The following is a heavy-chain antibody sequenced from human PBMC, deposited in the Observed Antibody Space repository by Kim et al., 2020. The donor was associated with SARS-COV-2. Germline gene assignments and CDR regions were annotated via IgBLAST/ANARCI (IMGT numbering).Heavy chain of an antibody. V-gene: IGHV3-33*05. D-gene: IGHD3-22*01. CDR1: GFTFSSYG. CDR2: ISYDGSNK. Sequence: GGSLRLSCAASGFTFSSYGMHWVRQAPGKGLERVAVISYDGSNKYYADSVKGRFTISRDNSKNTLYLQMNSLRAEDTAVYYCARDWGVVGIMALDYWGQGALVTVSS. J-gene: IGHJ4*02. CDR3: ARDWGVVGIMALDY.